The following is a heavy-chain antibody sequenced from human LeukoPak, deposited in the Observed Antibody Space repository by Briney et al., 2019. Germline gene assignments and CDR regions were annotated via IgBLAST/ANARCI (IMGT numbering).Heavy chain of an antibody. CDR3: AKDWSAVAGSSSFDY. D-gene: IGHD6-19*01. CDR1: GFKFDDYA. J-gene: IGHJ4*02. CDR2: ISTGSSDI. Sequence: GGSLRLSCAASGFKFDDYAVHWVRHAPGKGLEWVSSISTGSSDIYYAASVTGRFTISRDNAKNSLYLQMNSLRAEDTAVYYCAKDWSAVAGSSSFDYWGQGTLVTVSS. V-gene: IGHV3-21*01.